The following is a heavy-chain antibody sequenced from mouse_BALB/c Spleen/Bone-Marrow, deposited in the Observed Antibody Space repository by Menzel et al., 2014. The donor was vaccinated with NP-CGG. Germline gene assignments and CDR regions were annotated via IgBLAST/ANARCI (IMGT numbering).Heavy chain of an antibody. D-gene: IGHD2-14*01. CDR3: ARYRLGGDYDY. Sequence: QLQQSGAEPVKPGASVKLSCTASGFNIKDTYMHWVKQRPKQGLAWIGTVDPANGNTKYDPKFQGKATITPDTSSNTAYLQLSSLASEDTDVYYCARYRLGGDYDYWAQGTTLTVSS. CDR2: VDPANGNT. V-gene: IGHV14-3*02. CDR1: GFNIKDTY. J-gene: IGHJ2*01.